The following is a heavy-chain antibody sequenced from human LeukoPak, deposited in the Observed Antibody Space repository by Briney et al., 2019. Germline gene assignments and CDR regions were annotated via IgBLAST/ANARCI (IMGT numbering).Heavy chain of an antibody. V-gene: IGHV3-11*06. CDR1: GFTFSDSY. CDR3: ARDLVYCSGGSCYPYYYYYMDV. CDR2: ISGSGHDI. D-gene: IGHD2-15*01. J-gene: IGHJ6*03. Sequence: GGSLRLSCAASGFTFSDSYITWVRPAPGEGGEWVAYISGSGHDINYSDSVKGRYTISRDNAKNTLYLQMNSLRAEDTAVYYCARDLVYCSGGSCYPYYYYYMDVWGKGTPVTVSS.